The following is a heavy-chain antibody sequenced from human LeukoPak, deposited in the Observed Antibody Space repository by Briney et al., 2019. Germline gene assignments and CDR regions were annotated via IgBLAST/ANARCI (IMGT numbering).Heavy chain of an antibody. V-gene: IGHV3-74*01. D-gene: IGHD3-9*01. J-gene: IGHJ4*02. Sequence: GGFLRLSCAASGFTFSSYWMHWVRQAPGKGLVWVSRINSDGSSTSYADSVKGRFTISRDNAKNTLYLQMNSLRAEDTAVYYCARVRVDWLSKTKYFDYWGQGTLVTVSS. CDR2: INSDGSST. CDR3: ARVRVDWLSKTKYFDY. CDR1: GFTFSSYW.